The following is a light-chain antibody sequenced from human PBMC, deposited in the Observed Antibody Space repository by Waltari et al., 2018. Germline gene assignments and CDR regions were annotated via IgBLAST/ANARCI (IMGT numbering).Light chain of an antibody. CDR1: SSDVGGYNC. V-gene: IGLV2-14*03. CDR2: DVS. CDR3: SSKTSSSTVV. J-gene: IGLJ2*01. Sequence: QSALTQPASVSGSPGQSITISCTGTSSDVGGYNCVSWYQHHPGKAPKLLVFDVSNRPSGASIRFSGSKSGNTASLTIAGLQAGDEADYYCSSKTSSSTVVFGGGTKLTVL.